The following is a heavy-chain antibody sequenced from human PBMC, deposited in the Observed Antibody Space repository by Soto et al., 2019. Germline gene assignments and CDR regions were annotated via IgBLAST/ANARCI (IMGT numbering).Heavy chain of an antibody. J-gene: IGHJ4*02. CDR2: IYYSGST. Sequence: SETLSLTCTVSGDSISSYYWSWIRQPPGKGLEWIGYIYYSGSTNYNPSLKSRVTISVDTSKNQFSLKLSSVTAADTAVYYCARVGGFGATTIDYWGQGTLVTVSS. CDR3: ARVGGFGATTIDY. D-gene: IGHD3-10*01. V-gene: IGHV4-59*08. CDR1: GDSISSYY.